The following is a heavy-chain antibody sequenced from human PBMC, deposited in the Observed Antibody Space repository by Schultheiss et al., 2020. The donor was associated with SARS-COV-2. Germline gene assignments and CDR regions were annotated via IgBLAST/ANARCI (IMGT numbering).Heavy chain of an antibody. Sequence: SETLSLTCTVSGGSISSYYWSWIRQPPGKGLEWIGRIYTSGSTNYNPSLKSRVTMSVDTSKNQFSLKLSSVTAADTAVYYCAGENFSLWFDPWGQGTLVTVSS. CDR2: IYTSGST. V-gene: IGHV4-4*07. D-gene: IGHD3-10*01. J-gene: IGHJ5*02. CDR1: GGSISSYY. CDR3: AGENFSLWFDP.